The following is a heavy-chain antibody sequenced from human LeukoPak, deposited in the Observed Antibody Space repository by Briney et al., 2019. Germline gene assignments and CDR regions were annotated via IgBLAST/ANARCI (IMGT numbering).Heavy chain of an antibody. CDR1: GYSISSGYY. V-gene: IGHV4-38-2*01. J-gene: IGHJ4*02. CDR2: IYHSGST. Sequence: PSETLSLTCAVSGYSISSGYYWGWIRQPPGKGLEWIGTIYHSGSTYYNPSLKRRVTISVDTSKNQFSLKLRSVTAADTAVYYCARQSGDFDYWGQGTLVTVSS. D-gene: IGHD4-17*01. CDR3: ARQSGDFDY.